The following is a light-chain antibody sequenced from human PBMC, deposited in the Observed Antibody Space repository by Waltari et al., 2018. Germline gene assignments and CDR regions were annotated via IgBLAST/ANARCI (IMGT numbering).Light chain of an antibody. J-gene: IGLJ3*02. CDR1: SSDVGGYNS. Sequence: QSALTQPASVSGSPGQSITISCTGTSSDVGGYNSFSWYQQHPGKAPKLMIYDVTKRPSGVSDRLSGSKSGNTASLTISGLQAEDEADYYCNSYTSSSTLWVFGGGTKLTVL. V-gene: IGLV2-14*01. CDR2: DVT. CDR3: NSYTSSSTLWV.